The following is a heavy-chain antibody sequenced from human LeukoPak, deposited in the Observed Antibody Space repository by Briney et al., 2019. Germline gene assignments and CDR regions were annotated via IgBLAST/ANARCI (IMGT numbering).Heavy chain of an antibody. V-gene: IGHV4-61*02. Sequence: SETLSLTCTVSGGSISSGSYYWSWTRQPAGKGLEWIGRIYTSGSANYNPSLKSRVTISVDTSKNQFSLKLSSVTAADAAVYSCARVYYDSSGYLILDYWGQGTLVTVSS. CDR1: GGSISSGSYY. D-gene: IGHD3-22*01. J-gene: IGHJ4*02. CDR3: ARVYYDSSGYLILDY. CDR2: IYTSGSA.